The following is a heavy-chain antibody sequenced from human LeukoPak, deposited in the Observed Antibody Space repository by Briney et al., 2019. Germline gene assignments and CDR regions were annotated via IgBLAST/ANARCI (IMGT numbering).Heavy chain of an antibody. CDR2: VYTRGST. CDR1: GGSISSYY. Sequence: SETLSLTCTVSGGSISSYYWSWIRQPAGKGLEWIGRVYTRGSTNYNPSLKSRVTMSVDTSKNQFSLKLSSVTAADTAVYYCARDRYYDFWSGYLNWFDPWGQGTLVTVSS. D-gene: IGHD3-3*01. CDR3: ARDRYYDFWSGYLNWFDP. V-gene: IGHV4-4*07. J-gene: IGHJ5*02.